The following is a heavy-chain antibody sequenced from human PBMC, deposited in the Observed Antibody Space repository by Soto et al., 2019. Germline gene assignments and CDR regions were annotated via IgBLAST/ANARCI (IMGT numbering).Heavy chain of an antibody. J-gene: IGHJ4*02. CDR2: ISYDGSNK. Sequence: GGSLRLSCAASGFTFSSYAMHWVRQAPGKGLEWVAVISYDGSNKYYADSVKGRFTISRDNSKNTLYLQMNSLRAEDTAVYYCARDPRARVGATTVADYWGQGTLVTVSS. V-gene: IGHV3-30-3*01. CDR3: ARDPRARVGATTVADY. CDR1: GFTFSSYA. D-gene: IGHD1-26*01.